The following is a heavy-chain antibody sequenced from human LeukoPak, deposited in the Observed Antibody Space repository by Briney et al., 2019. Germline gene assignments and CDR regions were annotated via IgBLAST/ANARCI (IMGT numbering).Heavy chain of an antibody. J-gene: IGHJ5*02. CDR3: ARHSSMVRGVILRKNNNWFDP. D-gene: IGHD3-10*01. Sequence: ASETLSLTCAVYGGSFSGYYRSWIRQPPGKGLEWIGEINHSGSTNYNPSLKSRVTISVDTSKNQFSLKLSSVTAADTAVYYCARHSSMVRGVILRKNNNWFDPWGQGTLVTVSS. CDR2: INHSGST. CDR1: GGSFSGYY. V-gene: IGHV4-34*01.